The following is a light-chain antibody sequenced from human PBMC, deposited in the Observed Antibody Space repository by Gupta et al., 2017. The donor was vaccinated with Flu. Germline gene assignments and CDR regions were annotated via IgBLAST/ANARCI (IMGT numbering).Light chain of an antibody. CDR2: NTN. CDR3: QLYTGVALV. V-gene: IGLV7-43*01. CDR1: TGAVTNNAY. J-gene: IGLJ3*02. Sequence: GTVTLTCASSTGAVTNNAYPNWFQQTPGQAPILLIYNTNNRHSWTPARFSGSLPGGTAALTLSGVQPEDEADYYCQLYTGVALVFGGGTGLTVL.